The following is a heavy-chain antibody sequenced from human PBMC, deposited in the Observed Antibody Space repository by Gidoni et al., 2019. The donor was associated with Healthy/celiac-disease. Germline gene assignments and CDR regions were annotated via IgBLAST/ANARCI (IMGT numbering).Heavy chain of an antibody. CDR2: IAQDGSNN. CDR3: ARELEDSGERANYHHYVKDV. V-gene: IGHV3-30-3*01. D-gene: IGHD3-10*01. J-gene: IGHJ6*02. Sequence: QVQVVGSGGGVVQAGGCLRISWAASGFPFSSYGLNWVRQAPGKGLGWVPVIAQDGSNNNYPDAGKGRFTNSRDNSKNTLYQKMNSLRAQDTAGHYGARELEDSGERANYHHYVKDVWGQGTTVTVSS. CDR1: GFPFSSYG.